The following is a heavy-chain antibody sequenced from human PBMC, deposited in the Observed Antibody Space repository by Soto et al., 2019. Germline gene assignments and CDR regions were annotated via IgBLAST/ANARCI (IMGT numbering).Heavy chain of an antibody. V-gene: IGHV1-8*01. J-gene: IGHJ5*02. D-gene: IGHD2-15*01. CDR3: ARVNCSGGSCYFFWFDP. CDR2: MNPNSGNT. Sequence: ASVKVSCKASGYTLTSYDINWVRQATGQGLEWMGWMNPNSGNTGYAQKFQGRVTMTRNTSISTAYMELSSLRSEDTAVYYCARVNCSGGSCYFFWFDPWGQGTLVTVSS. CDR1: GYTLTSYD.